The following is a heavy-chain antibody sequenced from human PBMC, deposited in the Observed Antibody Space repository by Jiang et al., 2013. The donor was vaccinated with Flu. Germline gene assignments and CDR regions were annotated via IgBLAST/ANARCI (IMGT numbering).Heavy chain of an antibody. V-gene: IGHV3-23*01. Sequence: VQLLESGGGLVQPGGSLRLSCAASGFTFSSYAMGWVRQAPGKGLEWVSGISGSGVSTHYADSVKGRFTISRDNSKNTLYLQMNSLRAEDTAVYYCAKGPHPGWQINWFDPWGQGTL. CDR2: ISGSGVST. CDR1: GFTFSSYA. CDR3: AKGPHPGWQINWFDP. J-gene: IGHJ5*02.